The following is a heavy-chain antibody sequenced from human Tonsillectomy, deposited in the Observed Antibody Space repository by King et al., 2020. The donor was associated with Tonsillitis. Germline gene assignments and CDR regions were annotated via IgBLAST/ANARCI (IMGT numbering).Heavy chain of an antibody. CDR2: ISYDGSNK. CDR3: ARGAPYFDS. CDR1: GFTFSSYG. V-gene: IGHV3-33*05. J-gene: IGHJ4*02. Sequence: VQLVESGGGVVQPGRSLRLSCAASGFTFSSYGMHWVRQAPGKGLEWVAVISYDGSNKYYADSVKGRFTISRDNSKNTLYLQMNSLRAEDTAVYYCARGAPYFDSWGQGTLVTVSS. D-gene: IGHD3-16*01.